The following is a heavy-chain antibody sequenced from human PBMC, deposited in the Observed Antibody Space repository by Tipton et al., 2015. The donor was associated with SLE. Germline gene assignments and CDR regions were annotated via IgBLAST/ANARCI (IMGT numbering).Heavy chain of an antibody. V-gene: IGHV3-30*02. CDR2: IRHDGSES. CDR3: VRGASIGHYYFDY. CDR1: GFNFNTYD. D-gene: IGHD6-6*01. Sequence: GSLRLSCATSGFNFNTYDMHWVRQAAGKGLEWVAFIRHDGSESSYGDSVKGRLSISRDNSKNTLYLQMNRLRAEDTAVYYCVRGASIGHYYFDYWGLGTLVTVSS. J-gene: IGHJ4*02.